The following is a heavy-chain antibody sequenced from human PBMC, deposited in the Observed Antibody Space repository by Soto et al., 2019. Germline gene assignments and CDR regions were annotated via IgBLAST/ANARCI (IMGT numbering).Heavy chain of an antibody. CDR2: ISYDGSNK. D-gene: IGHD6-19*01. CDR1: GFTFSSYA. V-gene: IGHV3-30-3*01. J-gene: IGHJ4*02. Sequence: GGSLSLSCAASGFTFSSYAMHWVRQAPGKGLEWVAVISYDGSNKYYADSVKGRFTISRDNSKNTLYLQMNSLRAEDTAVYYCAREAWQWLALDYWGQGTLVTVSS. CDR3: AREAWQWLALDY.